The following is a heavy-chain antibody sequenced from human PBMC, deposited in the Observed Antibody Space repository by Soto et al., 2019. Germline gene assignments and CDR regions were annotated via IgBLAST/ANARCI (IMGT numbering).Heavy chain of an antibody. CDR1: GCNCSNLG. Sequence: VGSLRLSCEAAGCNCSNLGVRWVLQTTRKGLEWVAVIWYDGNHKYNADSVKGRFTISRDNSKNTLYLQMNSLRAEDTAVYYCARDYYVWGSYRYPMDYWGQGTLVTVSS. CDR2: IWYDGNHK. CDR3: ARDYYVWGSYRYPMDY. J-gene: IGHJ4*02. D-gene: IGHD3-16*02. V-gene: IGHV3-33*01.